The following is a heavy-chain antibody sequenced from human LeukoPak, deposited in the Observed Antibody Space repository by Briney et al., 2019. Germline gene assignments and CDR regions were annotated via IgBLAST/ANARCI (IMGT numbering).Heavy chain of an antibody. V-gene: IGHV3-74*01. CDR3: ARGRPHGNDY. D-gene: IGHD4-23*01. Sequence: GGSLRLSCAASGFTFSSYWMNWVRQAPGKGLVWVSRIASDGSSTTYADSVKGRISISRDNAMNTLYLQMNSLRVEDTAVYYCARGRPHGNDYWGQGTLVTVSS. CDR2: IASDGSST. CDR1: GFTFSSYW. J-gene: IGHJ4*02.